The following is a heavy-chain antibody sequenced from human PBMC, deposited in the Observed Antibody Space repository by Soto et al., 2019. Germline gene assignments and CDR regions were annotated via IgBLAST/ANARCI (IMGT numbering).Heavy chain of an antibody. CDR3: ARGHRAAAGTKYYYYYYMDV. CDR1: GGSFGGYY. D-gene: IGHD6-13*01. J-gene: IGHJ6*03. CDR2: INHSVST. V-gene: IGHV4-34*01. Sequence: QVQLQQWGAGLLKPSETLSLTCAVYGGSFGGYYWSWIRQPPGKGLEWIGDINHSVSTNYNPSLKSRGTISVDTSKNQFSLKLISVTAADTAVYYCARGHRAAAGTKYYYYYYMDVWGKGTTVTVSS.